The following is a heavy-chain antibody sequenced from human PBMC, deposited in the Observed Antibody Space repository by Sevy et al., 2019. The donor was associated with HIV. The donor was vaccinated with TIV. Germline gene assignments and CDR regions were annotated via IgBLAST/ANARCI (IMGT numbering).Heavy chain of an antibody. V-gene: IGHV3-30*18. Sequence: GGSLRLSCAASGFTFSTYGMHWVRQAPGKGLEWVAVLSYDGREKYYGNSVKGRFTISRDNSKNTLYLQMNSLRDEDTAVYYCAKVGPHCSGGTCYHPRFDYCGQGTLVTVSS. D-gene: IGHD2-15*01. CDR3: AKVGPHCSGGTCYHPRFDY. J-gene: IGHJ4*02. CDR1: GFTFSTYG. CDR2: LSYDGREK.